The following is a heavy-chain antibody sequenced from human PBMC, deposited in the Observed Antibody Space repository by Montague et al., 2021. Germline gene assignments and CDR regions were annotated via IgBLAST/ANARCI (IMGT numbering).Heavy chain of an antibody. D-gene: IGHD2-2*01. CDR3: ARDGPRTHYFVY. CDR2: MNAGSGNT. V-gene: IGHV3-23*01. J-gene: IGHJ4*02. Sequence: SRSLSLSASGFPFSSYAMSWVRQTPGQGLEWVSTMNAGSGNTYYADSVKGRFTISRDNSKNTLDLQMNSLRAEDTAVYYCARDGPRTHYFVYWGQGALVTVPS. CDR1: GFPFSSYA.